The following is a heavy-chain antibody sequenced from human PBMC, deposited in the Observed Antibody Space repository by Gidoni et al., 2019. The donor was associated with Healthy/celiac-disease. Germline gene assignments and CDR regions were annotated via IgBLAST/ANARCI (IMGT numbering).Heavy chain of an antibody. CDR2: INPNSGGT. CDR1: GYTFTGYY. Sequence: QVQLVQSGAEVKKPGASVKVSCKASGYTFTGYYMHWVRQAPGQGLEWMGWINPNSGGTNYAQKFQGRVTMTRDTSISTAYMELSRLRSDDTAVYYCARPSGGNVFEDAFDIWGQGTMVTVSS. CDR3: ARPSGGNVFEDAFDI. D-gene: IGHD1-1*01. J-gene: IGHJ3*02. V-gene: IGHV1-2*02.